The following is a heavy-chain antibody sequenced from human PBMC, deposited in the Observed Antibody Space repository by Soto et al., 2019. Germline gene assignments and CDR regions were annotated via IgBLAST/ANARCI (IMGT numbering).Heavy chain of an antibody. CDR3: ATLNLRPFSSHH. V-gene: IGHV4-31*03. D-gene: IGHD6-25*01. CDR1: GGSVTSDDY. CDR2: IHYRGNT. Sequence: QVQLQESGPGLVKPSQTLSLTCTVSGGSVTSDDYWSWIRQRPGRDLEWIGYIHYRGNTYYDPSLRSRVTMSVDTSENQFSLKLSSVTAADTAVYYCATLNLRPFSSHHWGRGTLVTVSS. J-gene: IGHJ5*02.